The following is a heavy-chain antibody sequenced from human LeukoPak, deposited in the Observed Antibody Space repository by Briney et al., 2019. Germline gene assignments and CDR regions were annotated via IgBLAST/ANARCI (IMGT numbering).Heavy chain of an antibody. CDR1: GFTFSAYT. CDR2: ITGSSTYI. Sequence: GGSLRLSCAVSGFTFSAYTMNWVRQAPGKGLEWVSSITGSSTYIYYADSVKGRFTISRDNAKDSLYLQMNNLGAEDTAVYYCARDLTGTSTCWFDLWGQGTLVTVSS. CDR3: ARDLTGTSTCWFDL. V-gene: IGHV3-21*01. D-gene: IGHD4-11*01. J-gene: IGHJ5*02.